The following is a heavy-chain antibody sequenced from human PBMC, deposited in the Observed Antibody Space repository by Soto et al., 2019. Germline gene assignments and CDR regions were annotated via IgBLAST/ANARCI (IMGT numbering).Heavy chain of an antibody. D-gene: IGHD3-22*01. V-gene: IGHV3-7*03. CDR1: GFIFSNYW. CDR3: VRATYFSDSSGYTRCFDY. Sequence: PGGSLRLSCEASGFIFSNYWMSWVRQAPGKGLEWVANIGQDGSEKYAASVKGRFTTSRDESKNSVYLQMNSLKTEDTAVYYCVRATYFSDSSGYTRCFDYWGQGTLVTVSS. J-gene: IGHJ4*02. CDR2: IGQDGSEK.